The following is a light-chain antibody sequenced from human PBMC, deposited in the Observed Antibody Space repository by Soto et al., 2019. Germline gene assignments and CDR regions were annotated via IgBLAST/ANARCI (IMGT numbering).Light chain of an antibody. J-gene: IGKJ1*01. CDR2: KAS. V-gene: IGKV1-5*03. Sequence: DIQMTQSPPSLSASVGDRVTITCRASQTIDTFANWYQQKPGKAPNLLVYKASRLESGVPSRFSGSGSETEFTLTISGLQPGDSATYYCQQYNSYSPTFGQGTKVEVK. CDR1: QTIDTF. CDR3: QQYNSYSPT.